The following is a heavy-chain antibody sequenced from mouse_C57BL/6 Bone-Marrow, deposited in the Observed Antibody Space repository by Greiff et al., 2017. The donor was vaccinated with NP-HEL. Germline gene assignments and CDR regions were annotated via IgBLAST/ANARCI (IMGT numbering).Heavy chain of an antibody. CDR3: APLCGQDY. CDR1: GYAFSSSW. CDR2: IYPGDGDT. J-gene: IGHJ2*01. D-gene: IGHD2-3*01. V-gene: IGHV1-82*01. Sequence: QVQPQQSGPELVKPGASVKISCKASGYAFSSSWMNWVKQRPGKGLEWIGRIYPGDGDTNYNGKFKGKATLTADKSSSTAYMQLSSLTSEDSAVYFCAPLCGQDYWGQGTTLTVSS.